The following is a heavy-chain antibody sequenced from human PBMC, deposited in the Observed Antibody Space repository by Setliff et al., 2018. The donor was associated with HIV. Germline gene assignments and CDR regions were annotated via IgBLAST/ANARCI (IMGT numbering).Heavy chain of an antibody. D-gene: IGHD3-9*01. CDR2: IYYSGST. J-gene: IGHJ4*02. CDR3: AKTIGRYFDIFDN. CDR1: GGSISSSSYY. Sequence: SETLSLTCTVSGGSISSSSYYWDWIRQPPGKGLEWIGSIYYSGSTYYNPSLKSRVTTSVDTPKNQFSLKLNSVTAADTAVYYCAKTIGRYFDIFDNWGQGTLVTVSS. V-gene: IGHV4-39*01.